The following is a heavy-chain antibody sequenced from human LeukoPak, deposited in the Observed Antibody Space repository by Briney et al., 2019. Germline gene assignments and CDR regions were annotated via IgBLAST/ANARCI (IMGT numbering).Heavy chain of an antibody. V-gene: IGHV4-59*08. CDR2: IYSSGST. J-gene: IGHJ6*02. CDR1: GGSISTYY. Sequence: PSETLSLTCTVSGGSISTYYWSWIRQPPGKGLEWIAYIYSSGSTNYNPSLKSRVTISVDTSKNQFSLKLSSVTAADTAEYYCARGPGVGYYYYYYGMDVWGQGTTVTVSS. CDR3: ARGPGVGYYYYYYGMDV. D-gene: IGHD3-10*01.